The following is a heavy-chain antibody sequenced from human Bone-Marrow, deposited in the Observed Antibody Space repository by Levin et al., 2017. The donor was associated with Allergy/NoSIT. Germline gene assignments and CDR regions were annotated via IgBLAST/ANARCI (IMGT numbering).Heavy chain of an antibody. Sequence: MASETLSLTCAVSGYFISSGFYWGWIRQSPGRGLEWIGTIYQSGNTYYSSSLKSRVTISVDTSKNQLSLKMRSVTAADTATYFCARFGASRTLSMAYYYYGMDVWGHGTTVTVSS. V-gene: IGHV4-38-2*01. J-gene: IGHJ6*02. CDR2: IYQSGNT. D-gene: IGHD3-16*01. CDR1: GYFISSGFY. CDR3: ARFGASRTLSMAYYYYGMDV.